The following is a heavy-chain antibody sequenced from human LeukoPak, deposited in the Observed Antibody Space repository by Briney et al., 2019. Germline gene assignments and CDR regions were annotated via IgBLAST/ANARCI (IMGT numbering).Heavy chain of an antibody. CDR3: AAVGSSIY. D-gene: IGHD1-26*01. CDR1: GLTLSSNY. J-gene: IGHJ4*02. V-gene: IGHV3-53*01. CDR2: IYTGGAT. Sequence: PGGSLRLSCAVSGLTLSSNYVTWVRQPPGKGLEWVSVIYTGGATHYADSAKGRFTISRDNSKNTLFLQMNSLRGEDTAVYFCAAVGSSIYWGQGTLVTVSS.